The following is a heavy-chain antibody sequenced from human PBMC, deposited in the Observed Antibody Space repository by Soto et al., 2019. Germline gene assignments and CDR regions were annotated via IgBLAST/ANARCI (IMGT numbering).Heavy chain of an antibody. CDR1: GFTFSDYG. J-gene: IGHJ2*01. V-gene: IGHV3-23*01. Sequence: EVQLLESGGGVEQPGGSLTLSCAASGFTFSDYGMTWVRQAAGKGLEWVSFIGNGGGDIYYADSVKGRFTVSRDNSKNTIYLQMSSLRVEDTAVYYCAKDGGPYKRNWYFDLWGRTTPVTVSS. CDR2: IGNGGGDI. CDR3: AKDGGPYKRNWYFDL. D-gene: IGHD3-16*01.